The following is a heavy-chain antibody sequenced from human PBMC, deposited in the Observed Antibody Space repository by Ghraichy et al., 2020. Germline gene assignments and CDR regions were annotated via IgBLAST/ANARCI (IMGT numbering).Heavy chain of an antibody. V-gene: IGHV3-30*18. CDR1: GFTFSNYG. Sequence: GGSLRLSCAASGFTFSNYGMHWVRQAPGKGLEWVAVISYDGSNKYYVDSVKGRFTISRDNSKNTLYLQMNSLRAEDTAVYYCAKEGIAAAVIGYYYYYMDVWGKRTTFTVSS. D-gene: IGHD6-13*01. J-gene: IGHJ6*03. CDR3: AKEGIAAAVIGYYYYYMDV. CDR2: ISYDGSNK.